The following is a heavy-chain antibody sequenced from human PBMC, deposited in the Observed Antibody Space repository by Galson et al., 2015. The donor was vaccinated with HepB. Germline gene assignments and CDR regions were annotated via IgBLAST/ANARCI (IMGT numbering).Heavy chain of an antibody. Sequence: NPSGGSPTYTQQFQGRLVMTRDTSTSTVYMELSSLTSDDTAVYFCARGLGSGNYYSPWGQGTLVTVSS. J-gene: IGHJ5*02. V-gene: IGHV1-46*01. CDR3: ARGLGSGNYYSP. CDR2: NPSGGSP. D-gene: IGHD3-10*01.